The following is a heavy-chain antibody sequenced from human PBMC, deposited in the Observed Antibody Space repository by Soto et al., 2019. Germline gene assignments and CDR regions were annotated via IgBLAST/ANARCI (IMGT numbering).Heavy chain of an antibody. CDR3: ARAKEYNWNYGIYYYGMDV. V-gene: IGHV1-69*13. CDR1: GGTFSSYA. J-gene: IGHJ6*02. CDR2: IIPIFGTA. Sequence: ASVKVSCKASGGTFSSYAISWVRQAPGQGLEWMGGIIPIFGTANYAQKFQGRVTITADESTSTAYMELSSLRSEDTAVYYCARAKEYNWNYGIYYYGMDVWGQGTTVTVSS. D-gene: IGHD1-7*01.